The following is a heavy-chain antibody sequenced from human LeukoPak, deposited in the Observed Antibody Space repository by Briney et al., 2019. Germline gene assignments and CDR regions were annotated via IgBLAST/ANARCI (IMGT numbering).Heavy chain of an antibody. CDR2: IKQDGSEK. CDR1: GFTFSSYW. V-gene: IGHV3-7*01. J-gene: IGHJ6*02. D-gene: IGHD3-22*01. Sequence: GGSLRLSCAASGFTFSSYWMSWVRQAPGKGLEWVANIKQDGSEKYYVDSVKGRFTISRDNAKNSLYLQMNSLRAEDTAVYYCARDSSGYYYAAYYYYGMDVWGQGTTVNVSS. CDR3: ARDSSGYYYAAYYYYGMDV.